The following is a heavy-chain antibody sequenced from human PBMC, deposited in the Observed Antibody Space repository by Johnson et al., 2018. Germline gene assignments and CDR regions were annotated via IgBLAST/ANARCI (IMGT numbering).Heavy chain of an antibody. V-gene: IGHV3-9*01. D-gene: IGHD3-16*02. CDR3: ARDQALYVSMCFDI. CDR1: GFTFDDYA. CDR2: ISWNSGSI. J-gene: IGHJ3*02. Sequence: VQLVESGGGLVQPGRSLRLSCAASGFTFDDYAMHWVRQAPGKGLEWVSGISWNSGSIGYADSVKGRFTISRDNAKSSLYLQMNSLRAEDTAVYYFARDQALYVSMCFDIWGQGTMVTVSS.